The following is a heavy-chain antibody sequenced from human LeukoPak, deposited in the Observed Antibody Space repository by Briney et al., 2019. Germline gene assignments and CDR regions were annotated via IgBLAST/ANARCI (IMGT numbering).Heavy chain of an antibody. CDR2: ISTTGSAI. V-gene: IGHV3-48*02. J-gene: IGHJ4*02. D-gene: IGHD1-26*01. CDR3: ARDLSGTYTGGIGY. CDR1: GFTFSNYA. Sequence: SGGSLRLSCAASGFTFSNYAMSGVRQAPGKGLEWVSYISTTGSAIYYADSVKGRFTISRDNANDSLYLQMNSLRDEDTAVYYCARDLSGTYTGGIGYWGQGTLVTVSS.